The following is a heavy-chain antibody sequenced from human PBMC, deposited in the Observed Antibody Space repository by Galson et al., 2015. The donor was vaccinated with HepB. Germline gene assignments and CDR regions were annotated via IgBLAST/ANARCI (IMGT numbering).Heavy chain of an antibody. J-gene: IGHJ5*02. CDR3: AGQFGGVIVSHKWFDP. V-gene: IGHV3-21*01. CDR1: GFTFSAYN. D-gene: IGHD3-16*02. CDR2: ITSSSSDI. Sequence: SLRLSCAAPGFTFSAYNMNWVRQAPGKGLEWVSSITSSSSDIYYADSVKGRFTISRDNVKNSLYLQINSLRAEDTAVYYCAGQFGGVIVSHKWFDPWGQGTLVTVSS.